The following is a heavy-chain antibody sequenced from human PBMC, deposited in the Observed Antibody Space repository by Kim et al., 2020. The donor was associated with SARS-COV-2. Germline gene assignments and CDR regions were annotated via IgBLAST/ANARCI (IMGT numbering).Heavy chain of an antibody. CDR2: ISSSGGMT. CDR1: GFTFSDYY. V-gene: IGHV3-11*04. D-gene: IGHD3-10*01. CDR3: ARVNRGGPSPYFFDY. J-gene: IGHJ4*02. Sequence: GGSLRLSCAASGFTFSDYYMSWIRQAPGKGLEWVSYISSSGGMTYYGDSVKGRFTTSRDTSLYLEMNSLRAEDTAVYFCARVNRGGPSPYFFDYWGQGSL.